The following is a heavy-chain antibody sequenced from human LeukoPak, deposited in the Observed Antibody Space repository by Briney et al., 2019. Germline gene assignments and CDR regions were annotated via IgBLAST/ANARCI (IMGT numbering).Heavy chain of an antibody. Sequence: GGSLRLSCAASGFTFSNSAMSWVRQAPGKGLEWVSAISGSGGSTYYADSVKGRFTISRDNAKNSLYLQMNSLRAEDTAVYYCARGLYGGTIFGVVITSDAFDIWGQGTMVTVSS. CDR3: ARGLYGGTIFGVVITSDAFDI. CDR1: GFTFSNSA. CDR2: ISGSGGST. V-gene: IGHV3-23*01. D-gene: IGHD3-3*01. J-gene: IGHJ3*02.